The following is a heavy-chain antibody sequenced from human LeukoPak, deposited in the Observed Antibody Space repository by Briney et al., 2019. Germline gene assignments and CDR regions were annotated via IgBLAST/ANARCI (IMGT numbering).Heavy chain of an antibody. CDR3: AKVDDYGDSLSSGLDYFDY. D-gene: IGHD4-17*01. CDR2: ISGSGGST. V-gene: IGHV3-23*01. CDR1: GFTFSSYA. Sequence: GGSLRLSCAASGFTFSSYAMSWVRQAPGKGLEWVSAISGSGGSTYYADSVKGRFTISRDNSKNMLYLQMNSLGAEDTAVYYCAKVDDYGDSLSSGLDYFDYWGQGTLVTVSS. J-gene: IGHJ4*02.